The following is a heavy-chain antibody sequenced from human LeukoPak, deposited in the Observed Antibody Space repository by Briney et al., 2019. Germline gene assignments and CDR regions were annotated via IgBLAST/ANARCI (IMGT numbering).Heavy chain of an antibody. CDR2: IIPIFGTA. CDR3: VSPGIVVVVAATQHPLWY. CDR1: GGAFSSYA. V-gene: IGHV1-69*13. D-gene: IGHD2-15*01. J-gene: IGHJ4*02. Sequence: ASVKVSCKASGGAFSSYAISWVRQAPGQGLEWMGGIIPIFGTANYAQKFQGRVTITADESTSTAYMELSSLRSEDTAVYYCVSPGIVVVVAATQHPLWYWGQGTLVTVSS.